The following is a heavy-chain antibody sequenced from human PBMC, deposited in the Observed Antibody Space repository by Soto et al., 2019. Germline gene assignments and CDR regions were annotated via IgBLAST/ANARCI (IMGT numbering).Heavy chain of an antibody. J-gene: IGHJ4*02. Sequence: QVQLVQSGAEVRKPGSSVKVSCKASGGTFSSDAVSWVRQAPGQGLEWMGGHIPILGTTHYAQKFQGRVTITADESTNTAYMELSSLRSDDTAVYYCARASGYVSGWYHDYWGQGTRVTVSS. V-gene: IGHV1-69*01. CDR2: HIPILGTT. CDR3: ARASGYVSGWYHDY. D-gene: IGHD6-19*01. CDR1: GGTFSSDA.